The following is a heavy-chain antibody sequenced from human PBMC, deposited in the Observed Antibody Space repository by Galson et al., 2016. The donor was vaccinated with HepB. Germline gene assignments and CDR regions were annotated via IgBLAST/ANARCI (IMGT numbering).Heavy chain of an antibody. D-gene: IGHD3-16*01. J-gene: IGHJ6*02. CDR3: VGADTYYYGLDV. V-gene: IGHV3-30*03. Sequence: SLRLSCAASGLIFSDYHMTWIRQAPGKGLEWVAVISYDGSNKYYADSVTGRFTISRDNSRNTLYLQMNSLRGEDTAVYYCVGADTYYYGLDVWGQGTTVTVSS. CDR2: ISYDGSNK. CDR1: GLIFSDYH.